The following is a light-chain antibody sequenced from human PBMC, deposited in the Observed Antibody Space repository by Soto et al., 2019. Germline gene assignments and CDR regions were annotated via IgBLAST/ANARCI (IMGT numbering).Light chain of an antibody. J-gene: IGKJ4*01. CDR3: QQCYNWPLT. Sequence: EIVMTQSPATLSVSPGERATLSCRASQSVSSSSAWYQQKPGQAPRLLIYGASTRATGVPARFSGSGSGTEFALTISSLQSEDFAVYYCQQCYNWPLTFGGGTKVEIK. V-gene: IGKV3-15*01. CDR2: GAS. CDR1: QSVSSS.